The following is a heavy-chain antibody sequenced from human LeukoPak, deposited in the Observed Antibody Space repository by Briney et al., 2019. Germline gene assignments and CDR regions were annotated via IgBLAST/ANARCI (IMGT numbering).Heavy chain of an antibody. CDR1: GGSISSYY. CDR3: ARQSGVWFGELRHFDH. D-gene: IGHD3-10*01. J-gene: IGHJ4*02. V-gene: IGHV4-4*07. Sequence: SETLSLTCTVSGGSISSYYWSWIRQPAGKGLEWIGRIYTSGSTNYNPSLKSRVTMSVDTSKNQFSLKLSSVTAADTAVYYCARQSGVWFGELRHFDHWGPGTLVTVSS. CDR2: IYTSGST.